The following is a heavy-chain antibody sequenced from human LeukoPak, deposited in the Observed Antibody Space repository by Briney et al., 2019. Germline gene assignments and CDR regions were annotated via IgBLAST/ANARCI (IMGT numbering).Heavy chain of an antibody. CDR2: IIPIFGTA. J-gene: IGHJ4*02. V-gene: IGHV1-69*06. Sequence: SVKVSCKASRGTFSSYAISWVRQAPGQGLEWMGGIIPIFGTANYAQKFQGRVTITADKSTSTAYMELSSLRSEDTAVYYCARPSYYYDSGGLALDYWGQGTLVTVSS. D-gene: IGHD3-22*01. CDR3: ARPSYYYDSGGLALDY. CDR1: RGTFSSYA.